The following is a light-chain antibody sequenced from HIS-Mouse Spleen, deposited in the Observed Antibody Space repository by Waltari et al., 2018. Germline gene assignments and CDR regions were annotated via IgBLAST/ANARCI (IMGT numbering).Light chain of an antibody. CDR2: QDS. V-gene: IGLV3-1*01. J-gene: IGLJ2*01. Sequence: SYELTQPPSVSVSPGQTASITFTGDNLGDKYACWYQKKPGQSPVLVIYQDSKRPSGIPERFSGSNYGNTATLTISGTQAMDEADYYCQAWDSSTVVFGGGTKLTVL. CDR3: QAWDSSTVV. CDR1: NLGDKY.